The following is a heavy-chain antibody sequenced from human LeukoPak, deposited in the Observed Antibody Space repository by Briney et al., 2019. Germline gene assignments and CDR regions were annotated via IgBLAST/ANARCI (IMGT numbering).Heavy chain of an antibody. CDR1: GFTFSSYS. V-gene: IGHV3-21*01. J-gene: IGHJ6*04. CDR3: AELGITMIGGV. D-gene: IGHD3-10*02. Sequence: GGSLRLSCEASGFTFSSYSINWVRQAPGKGLEWVSSISSSRNFIYYPDSVKGRFTSSRDNAKNSLYLQMNSLRAEDTAVYYCAELGITMIGGVWGKGTTVTISS. CDR2: ISSSRNFI.